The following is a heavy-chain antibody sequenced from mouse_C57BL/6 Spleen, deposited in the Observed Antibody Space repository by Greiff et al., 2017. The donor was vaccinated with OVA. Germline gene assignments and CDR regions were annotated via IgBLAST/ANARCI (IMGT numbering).Heavy chain of an antibody. CDR2: ISDGGSYT. CDR3: AGGYDEYFDV. Sequence: EVHLVESGGGLVKPGGSLKLSCAASGFTFSSYAMSWVRQTPEQRLEWVATISDGGSYTYYPDNVKGRFTISRDNAKNNLYLQMSQLKAEDTAMYYCAGGYDEYFDVWGTGTTVTVSS. CDR1: GFTFSSYA. V-gene: IGHV5-4*01. D-gene: IGHD2-12*01. J-gene: IGHJ1*03.